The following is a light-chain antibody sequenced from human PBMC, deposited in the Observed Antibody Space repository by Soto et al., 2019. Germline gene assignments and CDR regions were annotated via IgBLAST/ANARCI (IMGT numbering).Light chain of an antibody. CDR2: DAS. Sequence: DIQMTQSPYSVSASVGDRVTIKCRASQDISSWLAWYQQKPGKAPELLIYDASRLQSGVPTRFSGSGSGTDFTLTITSLEPEDFAVYYCQQRSNWPRLTFGGGTKVDIK. V-gene: IGKV1-12*01. CDR3: QQRSNWPRLT. CDR1: QDISSW. J-gene: IGKJ4*01.